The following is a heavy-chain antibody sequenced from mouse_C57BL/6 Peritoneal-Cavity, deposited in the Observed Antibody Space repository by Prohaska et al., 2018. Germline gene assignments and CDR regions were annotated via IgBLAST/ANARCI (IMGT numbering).Heavy chain of an antibody. J-gene: IGHJ2*01. V-gene: IGHV1-54*01. D-gene: IGHD4-1*01. CDR2: INPGSGGT. CDR3: ARGGRTGVFDY. Sequence: QVQLQQSGAELVRPGTSVKVSCKASGYAFTNYLIEWVKQRPGQGLEWIGVINPGSGGTNYNEKFKVKATLTADKSSSTAYMQRSSLTSEDSAVYVCARGGRTGVFDYWGQGTTLTVSS. CDR1: GYAFTNYL.